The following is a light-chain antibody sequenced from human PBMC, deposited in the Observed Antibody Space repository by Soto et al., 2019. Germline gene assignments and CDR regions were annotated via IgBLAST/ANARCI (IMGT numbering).Light chain of an antibody. CDR1: HAINSY. J-gene: IGKJ3*01. CDR3: QKCGDPRI. Sequence: DIQMTQSPSSLSASVGDRVTITCPASHAINSYLNWYQHKPGKAPTLLIYDASILEAGGPSRFSGSGSGTEFTFTISRLKPEDVATYYCQKCGDPRIFGLGTTV. V-gene: IGKV1-33*01. CDR2: DAS.